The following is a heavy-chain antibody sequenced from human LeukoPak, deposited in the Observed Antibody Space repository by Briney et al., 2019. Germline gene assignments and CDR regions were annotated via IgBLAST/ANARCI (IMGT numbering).Heavy chain of an antibody. CDR2: IYTSGST. J-gene: IGHJ4*02. Sequence: SETLSLTCTVSGGSISSYYWSWIRQPAGKGLEWIGRIYTSGSTNYNPSLESRVTISVDWSGNQFSLNLNSVTVADTAVYYCARDRDSSSLLDYWGQGILVTVSS. CDR1: GGSISSYY. CDR3: ARDRDSSSLLDY. V-gene: IGHV4-4*07. D-gene: IGHD6-6*01.